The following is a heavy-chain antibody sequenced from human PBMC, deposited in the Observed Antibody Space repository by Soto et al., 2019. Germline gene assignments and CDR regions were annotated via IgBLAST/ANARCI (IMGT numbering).Heavy chain of an antibody. CDR2: VYYSGST. CDR1: GDSITTTSYF. J-gene: IGHJ1*01. CDR3: SYSLRGDHYLFPN. D-gene: IGHD2-21*01. V-gene: IGHV4-39*01. Sequence: TVSLTCTVYGDSITTTSYFWGWIRQPPGKGLEWIGSVYYSGSTYYNPSLKSRVIISVDTSKNQFSLKLTSVTAADTAVYYFSYSLRGDHYLFPNRGQGTPVTGSS.